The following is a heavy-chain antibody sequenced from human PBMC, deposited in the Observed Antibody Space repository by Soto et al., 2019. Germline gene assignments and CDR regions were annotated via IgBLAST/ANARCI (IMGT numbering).Heavy chain of an antibody. CDR2: ISGSGGST. CDR1: GFTFSSYA. D-gene: IGHD2-2*01. CDR3: AKYPKGYCSSTSCYVVYYMDV. J-gene: IGHJ6*03. V-gene: IGHV3-23*01. Sequence: GGSLRLSCAASGFTFSSYAMSWVRQAPGKGLEWVSAISGSGGSTYYADPVKGRFTISRDNSKNTLYLQMNSLRAEDTAVYYCAKYPKGYCSSTSCYVVYYMDVWGKGTTVTVSS.